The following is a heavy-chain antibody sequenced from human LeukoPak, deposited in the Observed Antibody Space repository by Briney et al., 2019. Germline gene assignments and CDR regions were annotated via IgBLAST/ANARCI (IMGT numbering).Heavy chain of an antibody. CDR3: AVHVAAPIKIGWYYYYYMDV. CDR1: GGTFSSYP. CDR2: IIPIFGTA. V-gene: IGHV1-69*01. Sequence: SVKVSCKASGGTFSSYPISWVRPAPGQGREWMGGIIPIFGTANYAQKFQGRVTITADESTSTAYMELSSLRSEDTAVYYCAVHVAAPIKIGWYYYYYMDVWGKGTTVTISS. D-gene: IGHD6-13*01. J-gene: IGHJ6*03.